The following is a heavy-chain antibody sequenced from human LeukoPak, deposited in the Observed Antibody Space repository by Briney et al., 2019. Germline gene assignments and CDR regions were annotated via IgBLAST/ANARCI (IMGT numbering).Heavy chain of an antibody. J-gene: IGHJ4*02. CDR1: GFRFGDYW. V-gene: IGHV3-7*01. D-gene: IGHD1-26*01. CDR3: ARVGAWDLQRVFDY. Sequence: GGSLRLSCAASGFRFGDYWMTWARHVPGKGLEWVAHIKQDGAEKHYAESVEGRFIISRDNAKNSLYLEMDSLKVEDTAVYYCARVGAWDLQRVFDYWGQGTLVTVSS. CDR2: IKQDGAEK.